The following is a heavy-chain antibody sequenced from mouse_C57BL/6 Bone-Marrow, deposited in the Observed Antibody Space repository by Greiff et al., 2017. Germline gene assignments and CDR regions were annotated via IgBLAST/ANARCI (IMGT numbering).Heavy chain of an antibody. CDR3: ARSYEYDDYTMDY. D-gene: IGHD2-4*01. V-gene: IGHV1-64*01. CDR2: MHPNGGSP. J-gene: IGHJ4*01. CDR1: GYTFTNYW. Sequence: QVQLQQPGAELVKPGASVKLSCKASGYTFTNYWMHWVKQRPGQGLEWIGMMHPNGGSPDYNEKFKSEATLSVDKSSRTAYMELSSLTSADSAVYYCARSYEYDDYTMDYWGQGTSVTVSS.